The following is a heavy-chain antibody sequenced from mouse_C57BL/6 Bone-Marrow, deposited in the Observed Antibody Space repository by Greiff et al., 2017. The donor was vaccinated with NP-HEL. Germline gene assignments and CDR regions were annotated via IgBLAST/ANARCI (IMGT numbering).Heavy chain of an antibody. V-gene: IGHV5-12*01. CDR1: GFTFSDYY. CDR2: ISNGGGST. D-gene: IGHD2-4*01. CDR3: ARRDYDYDWYFDY. Sequence: EVKLMESGGGLVQPGGSLKLSCAASGFTFSDYYMYWVRQTPEKRLEWVAYISNGGGSTYYPDTVKGRFTISRDNAKNTLYLQMSRLKSEDTAMYYCARRDYDYDWYFDYWGQGTTLTVSS. J-gene: IGHJ2*01.